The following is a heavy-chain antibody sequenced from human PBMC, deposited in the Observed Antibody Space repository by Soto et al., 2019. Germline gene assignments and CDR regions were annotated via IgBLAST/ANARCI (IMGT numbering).Heavy chain of an antibody. CDR3: ARDRGVAPPVAGNTHYYYYMDV. CDR1: GYSFTNYG. CDR2: ISAYNGNT. J-gene: IGHJ6*03. D-gene: IGHD6-19*01. Sequence: QDRLVQSGVEVKNPGASVRVSCKASGYSFTNYGITWVRQAPGQGFEWMGWISAYNGNTNYAQKFQGRVTLTTDASTRTAYLELRSLRSDDTAVYYCARDRGVAPPVAGNTHYYYYMDVWGKGTTVTVSS. V-gene: IGHV1-18*01.